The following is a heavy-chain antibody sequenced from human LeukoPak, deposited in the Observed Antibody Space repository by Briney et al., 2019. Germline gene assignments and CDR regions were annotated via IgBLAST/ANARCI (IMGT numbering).Heavy chain of an antibody. J-gene: IGHJ4*02. CDR2: INPNSGGT. Sequence: GSSVKVSCKASGGTFSSYAISWVRQAPGQGLEWMGRINPNSGGTNFVQKFQGRVTMTRDTSINTAYMELRRLRSDDTAVYYCASGYSSGWAGDYWGQGTLVTVSS. D-gene: IGHD6-19*01. V-gene: IGHV1-2*02. CDR1: GGTFSSYA. CDR3: ASGYSSGWAGDY.